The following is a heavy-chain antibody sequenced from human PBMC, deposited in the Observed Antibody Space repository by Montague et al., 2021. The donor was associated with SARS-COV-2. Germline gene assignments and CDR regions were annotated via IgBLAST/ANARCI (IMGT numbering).Heavy chain of an antibody. Sequence: SLRLSCAAFGFTFSSYAMSWVRQAPGKGLEWVSVISGSGGDTYYADSVKGRFTIPRDNFKNTQYLQMNSLRAEDAAVYYCAKTEAGYCSGGSWLVDYWGQGTLVTVSS. J-gene: IGHJ4*02. CDR1: GFTFSSYA. D-gene: IGHD2-15*01. V-gene: IGHV3-23*01. CDR2: ISGSGGDT. CDR3: AKTEAGYCSGGSWLVDY.